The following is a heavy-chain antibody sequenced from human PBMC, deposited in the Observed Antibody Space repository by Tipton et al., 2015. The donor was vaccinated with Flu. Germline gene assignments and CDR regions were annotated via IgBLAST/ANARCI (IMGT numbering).Heavy chain of an antibody. Sequence: TLSLTCTVSGGSISSYYWSWIRQPPGKGLEWIGYIYYSGSTNYNPSLKSRVTISVDTSKNQFSLKLSSVTAADTAVYYCARGDSSGSRYYYYMDVWGKGTTVTVSS. CDR1: GGSISSYY. CDR3: ARGDSSGSRYYYYMDV. CDR2: IYYSGST. V-gene: IGHV4-59*01. D-gene: IGHD1-26*01. J-gene: IGHJ6*03.